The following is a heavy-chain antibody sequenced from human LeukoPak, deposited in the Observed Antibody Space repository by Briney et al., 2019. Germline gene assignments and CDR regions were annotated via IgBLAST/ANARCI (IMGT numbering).Heavy chain of an antibody. V-gene: IGHV1-2*02. CDR2: INPNSGGT. CDR1: GYTFTGYY. D-gene: IGHD6-13*01. J-gene: IGHJ2*01. CDR3: ARDLYSSSWYPPGWYFDL. Sequence: ASVKVSCKASGYTFTGYYMHWVRQAPGQGLEWMGWINPNSGGTNYAQKFQGRVTMTRDTSISTAYMELSRLRSDDTAVYYCARDLYSSSWYPPGWYFDLWGRGTLVTVSS.